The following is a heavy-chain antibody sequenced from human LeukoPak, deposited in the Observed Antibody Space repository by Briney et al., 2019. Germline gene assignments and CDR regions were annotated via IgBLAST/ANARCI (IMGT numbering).Heavy chain of an antibody. V-gene: IGHV1-2*02. CDR2: INPNSGGT. Sequence: ASVKVSCKTSGGTFRSHIFSWVRQAPGQGLEWMGWINPNSGGTNYAQKFQGRVTMARDTSISTAYMELSRLRSDDTAVYYCARRHYSYDDYWGQGTLVTVSS. D-gene: IGHD5-18*01. CDR1: GGTFRSHI. J-gene: IGHJ4*02. CDR3: ARRHYSYDDY.